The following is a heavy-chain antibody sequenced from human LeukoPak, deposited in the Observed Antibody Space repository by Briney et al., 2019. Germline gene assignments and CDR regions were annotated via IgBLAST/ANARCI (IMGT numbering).Heavy chain of an antibody. D-gene: IGHD6-6*01. Sequence: SETLSLTCTVSGGSIAGSSYFWAWIRQPPGKGLEWIGSFTYSGSTHYNPSLKSRVTMSVDTSKNQFSLKLSSVTAADTAVYYCAREAGQLGGDIDYWGQGTLVTVSS. CDR2: FTYSGST. V-gene: IGHV4-39*07. CDR3: AREAGQLGGDIDY. CDR1: GGSIAGSSYF. J-gene: IGHJ4*02.